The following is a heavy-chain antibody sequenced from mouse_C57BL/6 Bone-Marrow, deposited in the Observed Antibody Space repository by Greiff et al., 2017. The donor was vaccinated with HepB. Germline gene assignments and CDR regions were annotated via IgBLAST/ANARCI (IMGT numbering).Heavy chain of an antibody. J-gene: IGHJ1*03. CDR1: GYTFTSYW. V-gene: IGHV1-64*01. Sequence: VQLQQSGAELVKPGASVKLSCKASGYTFTSYWMHWVKQRPGQGLEWIGMIHPNSGSTNYNEKFKSKATLTVDKSSSTAYMQLSSLTSEDSAVYYCAITGYYGSSYWYFDVWGTGTTVTVSS. D-gene: IGHD1-1*01. CDR2: IHPNSGST. CDR3: AITGYYGSSYWYFDV.